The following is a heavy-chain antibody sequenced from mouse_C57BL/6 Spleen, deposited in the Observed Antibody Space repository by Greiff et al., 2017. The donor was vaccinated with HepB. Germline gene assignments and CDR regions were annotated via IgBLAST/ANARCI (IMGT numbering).Heavy chain of an antibody. CDR3: TGPLYSNGAMDY. CDR2: IRLKSDNYAT. V-gene: IGHV6-3*01. D-gene: IGHD2-5*01. CDR1: GFTFSNYW. J-gene: IGHJ4*01. Sequence: EVKLMESGGGLVQPGGSMKLSCVASGFTFSNYWMNWVRQSPEKGLEWVAQIRLKSDNYATHYAESVKGRFTISRDDSKSSVYLQMNNLRAEDTGIYYCTGPLYSNGAMDYWGQGTSVTVSS.